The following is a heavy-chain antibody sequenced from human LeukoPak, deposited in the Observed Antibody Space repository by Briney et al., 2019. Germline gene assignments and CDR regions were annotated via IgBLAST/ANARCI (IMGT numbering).Heavy chain of an antibody. J-gene: IGHJ3*02. D-gene: IGHD3-9*01. CDR1: DGSFSAYY. Sequence: SETLSLTCALYDGSFSAYYWSWIRQPPGKGLEWIGEINHSGTTKYNPSLKSRVIISVDTSKNQFSLKLSSVTAADTAVYYCAKTNYDILTGYFAFDIWGQGTMVTVSS. CDR2: INHSGTT. CDR3: AKTNYDILTGYFAFDI. V-gene: IGHV4-34*01.